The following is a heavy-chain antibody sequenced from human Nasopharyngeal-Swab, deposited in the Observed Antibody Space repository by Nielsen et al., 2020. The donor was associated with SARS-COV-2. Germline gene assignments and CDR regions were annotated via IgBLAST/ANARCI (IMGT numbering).Heavy chain of an antibody. CDR3: AKKGQQWLADDAFDT. CDR2: ISGSGVST. D-gene: IGHD6-19*01. J-gene: IGHJ3*02. CDR1: GFTFSSYA. V-gene: IGHV3-23*02. Sequence: GGSLRLSCATSGFTFSSYAMGWVRQAPGKGLEWVSVISGSGVSTYYGDSVKGRFAISRDNSKNRLYLQMNSLKVEATAIYYCAKKGQQWLADDAFDTWGQGTLVSISS.